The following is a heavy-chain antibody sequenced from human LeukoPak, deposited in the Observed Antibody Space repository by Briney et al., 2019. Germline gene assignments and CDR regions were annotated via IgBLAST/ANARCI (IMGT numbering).Heavy chain of an antibody. CDR1: GFTFSTYA. J-gene: IGHJ4*02. V-gene: IGHV3-23*01. CDR3: AIMHPYYDGSGYWVQ. Sequence: TGGSLRLSCAASGFTFSTYAMSWVRQAPGKGLEWVSGISGSGGSTDYADSVKGRFSISRDNSKNTLYLQMSSLRAEDTAVYYCAIMHPYYDGSGYWVQWGQGTLVTVSS. CDR2: ISGSGGST. D-gene: IGHD3-22*01.